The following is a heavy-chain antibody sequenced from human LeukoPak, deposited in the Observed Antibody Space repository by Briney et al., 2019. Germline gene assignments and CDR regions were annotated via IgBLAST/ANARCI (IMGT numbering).Heavy chain of an antibody. J-gene: IGHJ6*03. CDR3: ARDRVVPAAIYYYYYYMDV. CDR2: ISDSGDDT. V-gene: IGHV3-23*01. Sequence: GGSLRLSCAASRFTFRTYAMSWVRQAPGKGLEWVSSISDSGDDTYYADSVQGRFIISRDNAKNTLYLQMNSLRAEDTAVYYCARDRVVPAAIYYYYYYMDVWGKGTTVTVSS. CDR1: RFTFRTYA. D-gene: IGHD2-2*01.